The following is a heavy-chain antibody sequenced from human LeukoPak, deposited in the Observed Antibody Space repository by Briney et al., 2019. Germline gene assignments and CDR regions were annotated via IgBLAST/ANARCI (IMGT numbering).Heavy chain of an antibody. CDR3: AKTHNDYGDYYFDY. D-gene: IGHD4-17*01. J-gene: IGHJ4*02. V-gene: IGHV3-23*01. Sequence: AGGSLRLSCAASGFTFSSYAMSWVRQAPGKGLEWVSAISGSGGSTYYADSVKGRFTISRDNSKNTLYLQMNSLSAEDTAVYYCAKTHNDYGDYYFDYWGQGTLVTVSS. CDR2: ISGSGGST. CDR1: GFTFSSYA.